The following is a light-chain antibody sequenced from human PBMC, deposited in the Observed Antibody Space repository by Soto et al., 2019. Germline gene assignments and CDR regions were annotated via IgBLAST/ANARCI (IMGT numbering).Light chain of an antibody. CDR2: DVS. CDR1: SSDVGGYNY. J-gene: IGLJ1*01. V-gene: IGLV2-14*01. CDR3: SSYTSSSTLGV. Sequence: QCVLTKPASVSGSPGQWITISCTGTSSDVGGYNYVSWYQQHPGKAPKLMIYDVSNRPSGVSNRFSGSKSGNTASLTISGLQAEDEADYYCSSYTSSSTLGVFGTGTKVTVL.